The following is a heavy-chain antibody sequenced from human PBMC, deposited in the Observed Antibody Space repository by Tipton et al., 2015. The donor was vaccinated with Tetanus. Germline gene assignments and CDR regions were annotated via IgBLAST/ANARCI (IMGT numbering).Heavy chain of an antibody. CDR2: ISYKGST. CDR1: GGSISSSSSY. CDR3: ARVGLVMAARRRNWFDP. V-gene: IGHV4-39*07. Sequence: TLSLTCIVSGGSISSSSSYWGWIRQPPGKGLEWIGSISYKGSTCYNPSLKSRVTMSVDTSKNQFSLKLSSVTAADTAVYYCARVGLVMAARRRNWFDPWGQGTLVTVSS. D-gene: IGHD6-6*01. J-gene: IGHJ5*02.